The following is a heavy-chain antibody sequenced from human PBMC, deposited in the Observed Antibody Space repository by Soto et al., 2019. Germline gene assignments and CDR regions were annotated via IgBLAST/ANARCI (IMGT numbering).Heavy chain of an antibody. V-gene: IGHV1-69*13. D-gene: IGHD2-15*01. Sequence: SVKVSCKASGGTFSSYAISWVRQAPGQGLEWMGGIIPIFGTANYAQKFQGRVTITADESTSTAYMEPSSLRSEDTAVYYCARVGYCSGGSCYPGPYYFDYWGQGTLVTVSS. J-gene: IGHJ4*02. CDR3: ARVGYCSGGSCYPGPYYFDY. CDR1: GGTFSSYA. CDR2: IIPIFGTA.